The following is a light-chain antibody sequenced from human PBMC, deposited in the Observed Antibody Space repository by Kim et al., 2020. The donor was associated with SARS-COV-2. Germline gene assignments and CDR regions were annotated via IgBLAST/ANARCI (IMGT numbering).Light chain of an antibody. CDR3: QQSGSSWE. J-gene: IGKJ1*01. CDR1: QSITNN. CDR2: GAT. Sequence: EIVLKQSPGTLSLSPGERATLSCRASQSITNNLAWYQQKPGQAPRLLIYGATSRSTGIPDRFSGSGSETDFTLTISRLEPEDFAVYYCQQSGSSWELGQGTKVDIK. V-gene: IGKV3-20*01.